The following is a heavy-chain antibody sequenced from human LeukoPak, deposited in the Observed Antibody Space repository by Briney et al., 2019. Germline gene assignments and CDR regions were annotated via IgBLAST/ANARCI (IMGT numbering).Heavy chain of an antibody. V-gene: IGHV4-59*01. CDR1: GGSISSYY. CDR2: IYYSGST. J-gene: IGHJ5*02. D-gene: IGHD6-19*01. CDR3: ARAAYSSGRAHSP. Sequence: SETLSLTCTVSGGSISSYYWSWIRQPPGKGLEWIGYIYYSGSTNYNPSLKSRVTISVDTSKNQFSLKLSSVTAADTAVYYCARAAYSSGRAHSPWGQGTPVTVSS.